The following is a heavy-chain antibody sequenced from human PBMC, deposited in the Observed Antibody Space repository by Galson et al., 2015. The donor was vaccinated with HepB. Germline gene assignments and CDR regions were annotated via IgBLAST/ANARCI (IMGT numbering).Heavy chain of an antibody. Sequence: SLRLSCAASGFTFNDFTMNWVRQAPGKGLEWVPCFGGSRDPYIHYADSVKGRFIISRDNAKNSLYLQMNSLSADDTAVYYCARAVPGMDVWGQGTTVTVSS. CDR2: FGGSRDPYI. V-gene: IGHV3-21*01. CDR3: ARAVPGMDV. D-gene: IGHD3-10*02. CDR1: GFTFNDFT. J-gene: IGHJ6*02.